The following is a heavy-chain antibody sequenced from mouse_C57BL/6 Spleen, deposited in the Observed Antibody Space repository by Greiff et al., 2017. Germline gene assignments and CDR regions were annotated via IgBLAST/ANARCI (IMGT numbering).Heavy chain of an antibody. D-gene: IGHD2-1*01. Sequence: VQLQQSGPELVKPGASVKMSCKASGYTFTDYNMHWVKQSHGKSLEWIGYINPNNGGTSYNQKFKGKATLTVNNASSTAYMELRSLTSEDSAVYYCARKALLGYYIDYWGQGTTLTVSS. J-gene: IGHJ2*01. CDR2: INPNNGGT. V-gene: IGHV1-22*01. CDR1: GYTFTDYN. CDR3: ARKALLGYYIDY.